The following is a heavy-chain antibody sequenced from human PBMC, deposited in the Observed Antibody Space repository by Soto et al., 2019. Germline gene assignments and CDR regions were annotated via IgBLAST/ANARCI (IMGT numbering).Heavy chain of an antibody. J-gene: IGHJ6*02. D-gene: IGHD2-21*02. CDR2: IYYSGST. CDR1: GGSISSGGYY. Sequence: QVQLQESGPGLVKPSQTQSLTCTVSGGSISSGGYYWSWIRQHPGKGLEWIGYIYYSGSTYYNPSLKIRVTISVDTSKNQFSLKLRSVTAAVTAVYYCARDVLDGVTGISYGMDVWGQGTTVTVSS. V-gene: IGHV4-31*03. CDR3: ARDVLDGVTGISYGMDV.